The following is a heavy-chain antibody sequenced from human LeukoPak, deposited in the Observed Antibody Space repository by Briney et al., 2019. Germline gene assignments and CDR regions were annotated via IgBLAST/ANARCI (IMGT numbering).Heavy chain of an antibody. J-gene: IGHJ3*02. V-gene: IGHV1-46*01. CDR3: AGVVVTAYDAFDI. CDR2: INPSGGST. D-gene: IGHD2-21*02. Sequence: ASVKVSCKASGYTFTSYYMHWVRQAPGQGLEWMGIINPSGGSTSYAQKFQGRVTMTRDTSTSTVYMELSSLRSEDTAVYYCAGVVVTAYDAFDIWGQGTMVTVS. CDR1: GYTFTSYY.